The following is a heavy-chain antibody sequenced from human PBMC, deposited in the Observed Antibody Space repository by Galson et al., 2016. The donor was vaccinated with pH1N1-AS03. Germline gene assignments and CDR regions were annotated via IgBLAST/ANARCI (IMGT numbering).Heavy chain of an antibody. CDR3: ARGQGYNSGYFDTDY. CDR2: IWYDGSNK. D-gene: IGHD3-22*01. CDR1: GFTFSSYG. J-gene: IGHJ4*02. V-gene: IGHV3-33*01. Sequence: SLRLSCAASGFTFSSYGMHWVRQTPGKGLEWVAVIWYDGSNKYYADSVKGRFTISRDNSKNTLHLQMSSLRAEDTAVYYCARGQGYNSGYFDTDYWGRGTLVTVSS.